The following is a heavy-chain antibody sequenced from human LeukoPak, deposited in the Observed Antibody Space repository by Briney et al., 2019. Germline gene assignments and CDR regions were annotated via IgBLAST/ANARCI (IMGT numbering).Heavy chain of an antibody. D-gene: IGHD3-22*01. CDR1: GGSISSYY. CDR3: ARDSGSGYYDAYYYYGMDV. Sequence: PSETLSLTCTVSGGSISSYYWSWIRQPAGKGLEWIGRIYTSGSTNYNPSLKSRVTMLVDTSKNQFSLKLSSVTAADTAVYYCARDSGSGYYDAYYYYGMDVWGQGTTVTVSS. V-gene: IGHV4-4*07. CDR2: IYTSGST. J-gene: IGHJ6*02.